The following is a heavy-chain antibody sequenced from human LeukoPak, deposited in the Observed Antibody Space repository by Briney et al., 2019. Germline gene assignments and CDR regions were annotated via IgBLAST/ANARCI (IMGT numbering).Heavy chain of an antibody. Sequence: SETLSLTCAVYGGSFSGYYWSWIRQPPGKGLEWIGEINHSGSTNYNPSLKSRVTISVDTSKNQFSLKLSSVTAADTAVYYCARNRCLRPPFDSWGRGPLVTVSS. J-gene: IGHJ4*02. CDR1: GGSFSGYY. CDR2: INHSGST. D-gene: IGHD5-12*01. CDR3: ARNRCLRPPFDS. V-gene: IGHV4-34*01.